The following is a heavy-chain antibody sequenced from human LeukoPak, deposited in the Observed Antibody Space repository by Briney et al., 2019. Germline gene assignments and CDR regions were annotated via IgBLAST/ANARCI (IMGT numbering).Heavy chain of an antibody. V-gene: IGHV1-2*02. Sequence: GASVKVSCKPSGYTFTDNYLHWVRQAPGQGLEWVGWMNPNGGGTGYTQKFQGRVTMTRDTSITTAYMELSSLTSDDTAVYYCTRGSGTSWFDYWGQGTLVTVSS. CDR3: TRGSGTSWFDY. J-gene: IGHJ4*02. D-gene: IGHD2-2*01. CDR2: MNPNGGGT. CDR1: GYTFTDNY.